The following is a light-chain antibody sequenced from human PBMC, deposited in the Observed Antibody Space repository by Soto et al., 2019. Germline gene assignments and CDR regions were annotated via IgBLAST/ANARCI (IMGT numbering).Light chain of an antibody. Sequence: DIQMTQALSSLSASVGDRVTITCRASQDIGNDLGWYQQKPGKAPKRLIYAASSLESGVPARFNGSGSGTEFTLTISSLQPEDFATYYCLQHNSYPRAFGQGNKVDIK. CDR2: AAS. CDR1: QDIGND. V-gene: IGKV1-17*01. J-gene: IGKJ1*01. CDR3: LQHNSYPRA.